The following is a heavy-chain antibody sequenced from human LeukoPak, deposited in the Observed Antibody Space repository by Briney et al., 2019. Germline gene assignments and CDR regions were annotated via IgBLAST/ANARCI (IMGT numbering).Heavy chain of an antibody. CDR2: IYHSGST. CDR3: ASTITVTTDD. Sequence: PSETLSLTCTVSGGSINNGGYYWSWIRQPPGKGLEWIGSIYHSGSTYYNPSLKSRLTISLDTSKNQFSLRLSSVTAADTAVYYCASTITVTTDDWGQGTLVTVSS. CDR1: GGSINNGGYY. D-gene: IGHD4-17*01. V-gene: IGHV4-39*07. J-gene: IGHJ4*02.